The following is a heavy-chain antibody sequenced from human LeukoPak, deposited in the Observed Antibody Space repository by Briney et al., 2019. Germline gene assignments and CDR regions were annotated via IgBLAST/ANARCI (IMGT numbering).Heavy chain of an antibody. CDR1: GFTLSNYW. J-gene: IGHJ4*02. D-gene: IGHD3-10*01. Sequence: GGSLRLSCAASGFTLSNYWMHWFRQVPGKGLMWVSRIPNDGSDTGYADSVKGRFTISRDDAKNTLFLQMNSLRAEDTAVYHCASSGIGHYFFDFWGQGALVTVSS. CDR3: ASSGIGHYFFDF. CDR2: IPNDGSDT. V-gene: IGHV3-74*01.